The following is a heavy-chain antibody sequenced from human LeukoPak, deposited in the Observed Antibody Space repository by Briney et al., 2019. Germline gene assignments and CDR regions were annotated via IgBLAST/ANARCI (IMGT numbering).Heavy chain of an antibody. Sequence: WGSLRLSCAASGFTFSSYAMHWVRQAPGKGLEWVAVISYDGSNKYYADSVKGRFTISRDNSKNTLYLQMNSLRAEDTAVYYCARSKFVVATAMCFDYWGQGTLVTVSS. CDR2: ISYDGSNK. CDR1: GFTFSSYA. J-gene: IGHJ4*02. CDR3: ARSKFVVATAMCFDY. D-gene: IGHD2-21*02. V-gene: IGHV3-30*04.